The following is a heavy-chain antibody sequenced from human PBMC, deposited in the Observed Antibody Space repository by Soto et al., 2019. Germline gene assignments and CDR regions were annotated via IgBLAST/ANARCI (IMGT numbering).Heavy chain of an antibody. J-gene: IGHJ4*02. CDR1: GFTFSDHY. CDR3: ARASITVAGDY. CDR2: SKNKANSYTT. Sequence: GGSLRLSCAASGFTFSDHYMDWVRQAPGKGLEWVGRSKNKANSYTTKYAASLKGRFTISRDDSKNSLYLQMSSLETEDTAVYYCARASITVAGDYWGQGTLVTVSS. V-gene: IGHV3-72*01. D-gene: IGHD6-19*01.